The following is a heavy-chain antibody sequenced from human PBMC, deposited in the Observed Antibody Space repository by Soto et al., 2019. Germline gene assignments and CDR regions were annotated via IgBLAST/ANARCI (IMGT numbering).Heavy chain of an antibody. CDR2: ISVSGGGT. CDR3: AYGMDV. CDR1: GFTFSSYA. J-gene: IGHJ6*02. V-gene: IGHV3-23*01. Sequence: PGGPLRLSCEASGFTFSSYATNWVRQAPGRGLEWVSSISVSGGGTHYADSVKGRFTISIDISKNTVYLQMNGLSPEDTAVYYCAYGMDVWGQGTTVTVSS.